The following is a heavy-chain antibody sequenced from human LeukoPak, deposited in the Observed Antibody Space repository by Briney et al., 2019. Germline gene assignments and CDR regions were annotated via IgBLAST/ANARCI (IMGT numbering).Heavy chain of an antibody. V-gene: IGHV3-48*01. D-gene: IGHD3-10*01. CDR2: ISSTSSTI. Sequence: GGSLRLSCAASGFTFSTYSMNWVRQAPGKGLEWVSYISSTSSTIYYADSVKGRFTISRDNAKNSLYLQMNSLRAEDTAVYYCARGILFGELSNYYFDYWGQGTLVTVSS. CDR1: GFTFSTYS. CDR3: ARGILFGELSNYYFDY. J-gene: IGHJ4*02.